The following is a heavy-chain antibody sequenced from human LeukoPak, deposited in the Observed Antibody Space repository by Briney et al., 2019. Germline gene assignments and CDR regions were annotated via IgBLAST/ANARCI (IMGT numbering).Heavy chain of an antibody. Sequence: GGSLRLSCAASGFTFSNYWMSWVRQAPGKGLEWVANIKQDGSEKYYVDSVKGRFTISRDNTKSSLFLEMKSLTTDDTAFYYCTRDTDFGSPTNYFDHWGQGTLVSVSS. CDR2: IKQDGSEK. CDR3: TRDTDFGSPTNYFDH. J-gene: IGHJ4*02. CDR1: GFTFSNYW. D-gene: IGHD3-10*01. V-gene: IGHV3-7*03.